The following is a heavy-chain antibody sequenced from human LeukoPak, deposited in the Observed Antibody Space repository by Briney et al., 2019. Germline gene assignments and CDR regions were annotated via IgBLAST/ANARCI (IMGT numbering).Heavy chain of an antibody. CDR3: AKDGYVVVPAAIGDYYCYYMDV. Sequence: GASVKVSCKASGYTLTGYYMHWVRQAPGQGLEWMGRINPNSGGTNYAQKFQGRVTMTRDTSISTAYMELSRLRSDDTAVYYCAKDGYVVVPAAIGDYYCYYMDVWGKGTTVTVSS. D-gene: IGHD2-2*01. CDR2: INPNSGGT. V-gene: IGHV1-2*06. J-gene: IGHJ6*03. CDR1: GYTLTGYY.